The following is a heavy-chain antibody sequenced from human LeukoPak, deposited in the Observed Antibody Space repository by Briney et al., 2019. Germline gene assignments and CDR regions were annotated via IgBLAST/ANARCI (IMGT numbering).Heavy chain of an antibody. V-gene: IGHV1-18*04. CDR1: GYTFTDNY. J-gene: IGHJ5*02. CDR3: ARDQVRIAAAGMAGIWFDP. Sequence: ASVKVSCKASGYTFTDNYMHWVRQAPGQGLEWMGWISAYNGNTNYAQKLQGRVTMTTDTSTSTAYMELRSLRSDDTAVYYCARDQVRIAAAGMAGIWFDPWGQGTLVTVSS. CDR2: ISAYNGNT. D-gene: IGHD6-13*01.